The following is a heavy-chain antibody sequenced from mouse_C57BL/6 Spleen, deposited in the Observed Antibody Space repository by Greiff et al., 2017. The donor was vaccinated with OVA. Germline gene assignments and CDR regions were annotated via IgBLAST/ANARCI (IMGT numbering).Heavy chain of an antibody. CDR2: IRNKANGYTT. Sequence: VQLKESGGGLVQPGGSLSLSCAASGFTFTDYYMSWVRQPPGKALEWLGFIRNKANGYTTEYSASVKGRFTISRDNSQSILYLQMNALRAEDSATYYCARYRSYSMDYWGQGTSVTVSS. CDR1: GFTFTDYY. J-gene: IGHJ4*01. CDR3: ARYRSYSMDY. V-gene: IGHV7-3*01.